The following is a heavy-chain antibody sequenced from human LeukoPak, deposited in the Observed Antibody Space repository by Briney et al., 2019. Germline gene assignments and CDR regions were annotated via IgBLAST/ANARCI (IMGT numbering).Heavy chain of an antibody. CDR1: GFTVSSNS. Sequence: PGGSLRLSCAASGFTVSSNSMSWVRQAPGKGLVWVSVIYTGGTTYYADSVKGRFTISRDNSKNTLYLQMNSLRAGDTAVYYCARGTVTMVDYWGQGTLVTVSS. V-gene: IGHV3-66*01. D-gene: IGHD3-10*01. CDR2: IYTGGTT. CDR3: ARGTVTMVDY. J-gene: IGHJ4*02.